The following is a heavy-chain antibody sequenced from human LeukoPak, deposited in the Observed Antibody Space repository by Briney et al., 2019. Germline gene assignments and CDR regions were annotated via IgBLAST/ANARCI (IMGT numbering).Heavy chain of an antibody. CDR2: IYYSGST. Sequence: SETLSLTCTVSGGSISSYYWSWIRQPPGKGLEWIGYIYYSGSTNYNPSLKSRVTISVDTSKNQFSLKLSSVTAADTAVYYCSRVGYYDSSGYYYFDYWGQGTLVTVSS. CDR1: GGSISSYY. V-gene: IGHV4-59*01. D-gene: IGHD3-22*01. CDR3: SRVGYYDSSGYYYFDY. J-gene: IGHJ4*02.